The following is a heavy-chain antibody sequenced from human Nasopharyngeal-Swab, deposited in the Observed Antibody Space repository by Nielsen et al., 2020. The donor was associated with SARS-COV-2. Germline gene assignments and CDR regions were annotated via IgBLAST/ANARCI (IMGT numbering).Heavy chain of an antibody. CDR1: GFTFSSYA. Sequence: GESLKISCAAPGFTFSSYAMSWVRQAPGKGLEWVSAISGSGRSTYYADSVKGRFTISRDNSKNTLYLQMNSLRAEDTAVYFCAKLDIGGWVGSTTGYFDYWGQGTLVTVSS. V-gene: IGHV3-23*01. J-gene: IGHJ4*02. D-gene: IGHD1-26*01. CDR2: ISGSGRST. CDR3: AKLDIGGWVGSTTGYFDY.